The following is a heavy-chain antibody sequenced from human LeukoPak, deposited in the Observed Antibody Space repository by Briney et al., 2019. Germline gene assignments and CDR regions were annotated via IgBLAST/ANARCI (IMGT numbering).Heavy chain of an antibody. CDR2: INPSGGST. J-gene: IGHJ5*02. CDR1: GYTFTSYY. Sequence: ASVKVSYKASGYTFTSYYMHWVRQAPGQGLEWMGIINPSGGSTSYAQKFQGRVTMTRDMSTSTVYMELSSLRSEDTAVYYCARGYCSGTSCYLNWFDPWGQGTLVTVSS. V-gene: IGHV1-46*01. CDR3: ARGYCSGTSCYLNWFDP. D-gene: IGHD2-2*01.